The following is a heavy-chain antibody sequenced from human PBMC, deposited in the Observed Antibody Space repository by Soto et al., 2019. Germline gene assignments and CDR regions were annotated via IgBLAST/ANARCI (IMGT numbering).Heavy chain of an antibody. CDR2: IYFRGNT. D-gene: IGHD3-9*01. Sequence: SETLSLTCSVSGDSINSDKYYWGWIRQPPGKGLEWIGSIYFRGNTYYNPSLQTRVTISLDKSKSQFSLMLNSVTAADSAVYFCARLEGLATISYYFDFWGEGALVTGSS. CDR3: ARLEGLATISYYFDF. CDR1: GDSINSDKYY. J-gene: IGHJ4*02. V-gene: IGHV4-39*01.